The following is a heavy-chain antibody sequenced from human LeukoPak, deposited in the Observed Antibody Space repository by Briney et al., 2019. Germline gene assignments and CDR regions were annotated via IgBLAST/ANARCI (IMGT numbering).Heavy chain of an antibody. V-gene: IGHV5-51*01. CDR3: SRQSVAMDY. J-gene: IGHJ4*02. CDR1: GYSFTSYW. D-gene: IGHD2-21*01. CDR2: IFAGDSDT. Sequence: GESLKISCRGSGYSFTSYWIGWVRQMPGKGLEWMGIIFAGDSDTRYSPSFQGQVTISVDKSINIAYLQWSSLKASDTAIYYCSRQSVAMDYWGQGTLVTVSS.